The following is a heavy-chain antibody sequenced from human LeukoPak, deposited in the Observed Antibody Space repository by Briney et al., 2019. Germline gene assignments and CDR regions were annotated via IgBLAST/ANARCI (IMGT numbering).Heavy chain of an antibody. J-gene: IGHJ5*02. V-gene: IGHV3-30-3*01. CDR1: GFTFSSYA. Sequence: GGSLRLSCAASGFTFSSYAMHWVRQAPGKGLEWVAVMSYDGSNKYYADSVKGRFTISRDNSKNTLYLQMNSLRAEDTAVYYCARDRERWFDPWGQGTLVTVSS. CDR2: MSYDGSNK. CDR3: ARDRERWFDP. D-gene: IGHD1-26*01.